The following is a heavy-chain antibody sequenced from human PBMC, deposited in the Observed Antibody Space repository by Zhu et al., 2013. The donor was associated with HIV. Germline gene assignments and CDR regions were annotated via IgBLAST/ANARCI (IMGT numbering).Heavy chain of an antibody. Sequence: QVQLVRSGAEVKKPGASVKVSCKASGYTFTSYGISWVRQAPGQGLEWMGWISAYNGNTNYAQKLQGRVTMTTDTSTSTAYMELRSLRSDDTAVYYCAREGSYYDILTGYRYYFDYWGQGTLVTVSS. CDR3: AREGSYYDILTGYRYYFDY. D-gene: IGHD3-9*01. CDR2: ISAYNGNT. CDR1: GYTFTSYG. J-gene: IGHJ4*02. V-gene: IGHV1-18*01.